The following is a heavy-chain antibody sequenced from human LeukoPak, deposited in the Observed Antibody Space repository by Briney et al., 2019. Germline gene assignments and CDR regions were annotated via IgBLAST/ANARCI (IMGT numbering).Heavy chain of an antibody. CDR2: ISSSSSYI. D-gene: IGHD6-13*01. CDR1: GFTFDDYA. CDR3: SRCMVAVGNIDY. J-gene: IGHJ4*02. V-gene: IGHV3-21*01. Sequence: GGSLRLSCAASGFTFDDYAMHWVRQAPGKGLEWVSSISSSSSYIYYADSVKGRFTISRDNAKNSLYLQMNTLRAEDTAEKYCSRCMVAVGNIDYWGQGTLVTVSS.